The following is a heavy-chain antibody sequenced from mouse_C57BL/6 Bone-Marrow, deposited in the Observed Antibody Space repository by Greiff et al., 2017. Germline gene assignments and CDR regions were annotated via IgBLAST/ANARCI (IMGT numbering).Heavy chain of an antibody. CDR1: GYTFTSYW. CDR3: ARSRGKNLAVEREYYAMDY. V-gene: IGHV1-61*01. Sequence: VQLQQPGAELVRPGSSVKLSCKASGYTFTSYWMDWVKQRPGQGLEWIGNIYPSDSETHYNQKFKDKATLTVDKSSSTAYMQLSSLTSEDSAVYYGARSRGKNLAVEREYYAMDYWGQGTSVTVSS. CDR2: IYPSDSET. J-gene: IGHJ4*01. D-gene: IGHD1-1*01.